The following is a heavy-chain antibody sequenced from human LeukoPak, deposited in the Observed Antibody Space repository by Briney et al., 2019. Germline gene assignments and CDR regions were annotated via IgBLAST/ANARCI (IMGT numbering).Heavy chain of an antibody. D-gene: IGHD3-22*01. V-gene: IGHV5-10-1*01. Sequence: KGGESLQISCKGSGYRFASYWISWVRQMPGKGLEWMGRIDPSDSHTNYSPSFQGHVTISGDKSISTAYLQWSSLKASDTAMYYCARQYHYDSSGYPYAFEIWGQGTMVTVSS. J-gene: IGHJ3*02. CDR2: IDPSDSHT. CDR3: ARQYHYDSSGYPYAFEI. CDR1: GYRFASYW.